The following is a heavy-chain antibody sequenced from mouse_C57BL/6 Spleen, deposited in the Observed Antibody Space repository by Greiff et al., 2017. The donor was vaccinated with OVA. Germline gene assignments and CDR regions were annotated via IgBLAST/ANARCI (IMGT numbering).Heavy chain of an antibody. CDR3: ASSYYYGSSSEAMDY. CDR2: IYPGDGDT. D-gene: IGHD1-1*01. Sequence: QVQLQQSGPELVKPGASVKISCKASGYAFSSSWMNWVKQRPGKGLEWIGRIYPGDGDTNYNGKFKGKATLTADKSSSTAYMQLSSLTSEDSAVYFCASSYYYGSSSEAMDYWGQGTSVTVSS. J-gene: IGHJ4*01. CDR1: GYAFSSSW. V-gene: IGHV1-82*01.